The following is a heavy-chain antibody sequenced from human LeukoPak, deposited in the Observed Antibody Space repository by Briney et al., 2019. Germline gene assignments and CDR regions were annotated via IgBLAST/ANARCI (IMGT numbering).Heavy chain of an antibody. CDR2: IKEDGSEK. CDR1: GFTFSRYW. V-gene: IGHV3-7*04. D-gene: IGHD5-18*01. J-gene: IGHJ6*03. CDR3: ARAGMETDPLDYYYYMDV. Sequence: GGSLRLSCAASGFTFSRYWMTWVRQAPGKGLEWVANIKEDGSEKYYVDSVKGRFTISRDNAKNSLYLQMNSLRAEDTAVYYCARAGMETDPLDYYYYMDVWGKGTTVTVSS.